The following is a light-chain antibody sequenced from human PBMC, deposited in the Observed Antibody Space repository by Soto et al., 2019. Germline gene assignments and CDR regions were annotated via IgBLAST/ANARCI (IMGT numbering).Light chain of an antibody. Sequence: EIVLTQSPGTLSLSRGERATLSYRASQSVSSNYLAWYQQKPGQAPRLLIYAATSRASGIPDRFSGSGSGTDFTLTISRLEPEDFAVYYCQQYHVSSWTFGQGTKVDIK. CDR3: QQYHVSSWT. J-gene: IGKJ1*01. CDR2: AAT. CDR1: QSVSSNY. V-gene: IGKV3-20*01.